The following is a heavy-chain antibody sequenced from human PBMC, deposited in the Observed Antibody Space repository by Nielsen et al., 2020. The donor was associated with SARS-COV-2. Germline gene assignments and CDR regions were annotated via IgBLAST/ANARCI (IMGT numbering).Heavy chain of an antibody. CDR3: RFAVVVRQGFDY. CDR1: GFTFRNNW. Sequence: GESLKISCEASGFTFRNNWMNWVRQAPGKGPEWVSRINSDGSSTSYADSVKGRFTISRDNAKNTLYLQMNSLRAEDTAVYYCRFAVVVRQGFDYWGQGTLVTVSS. J-gene: IGHJ4*02. CDR2: INSDGSST. V-gene: IGHV3-74*01. D-gene: IGHD2-21*01.